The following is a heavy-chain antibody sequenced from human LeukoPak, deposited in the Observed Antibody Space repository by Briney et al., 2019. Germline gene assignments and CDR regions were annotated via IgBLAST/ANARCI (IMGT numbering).Heavy chain of an antibody. J-gene: IGHJ4*02. CDR3: AKDTRYDSSGYYFDY. CDR1: GFTFDDYA. V-gene: IGHV3-9*01. D-gene: IGHD3-22*01. CDR2: VSWNSGSI. Sequence: PGGSLRLSCAASGFTFDDYAMHWVRQAPGKGLEWVSSVSWNSGSIAYADSVKGRFTISRDNAKNSLYLQMNSLRAEDTALYYCAKDTRYDSSGYYFDYWGQGTLVTVSS.